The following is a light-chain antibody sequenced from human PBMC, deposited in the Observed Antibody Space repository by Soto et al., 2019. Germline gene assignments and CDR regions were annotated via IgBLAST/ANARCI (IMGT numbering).Light chain of an antibody. Sequence: EIVLTQSPGTLSLSPGERATLSCRASQSVSSSDLVWYQQKRGQAPRLLIYGASSRAAGIPDRFSGSGSGTDFTLTISRLEPEDFAVYYCQRFGNSVRTFGHGTEVEV. V-gene: IGKV3-20*01. CDR2: GAS. CDR1: QSVSSSD. J-gene: IGKJ1*01. CDR3: QRFGNSVRT.